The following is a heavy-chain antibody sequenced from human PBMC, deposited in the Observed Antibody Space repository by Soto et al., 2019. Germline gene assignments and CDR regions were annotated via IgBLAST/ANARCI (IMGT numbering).Heavy chain of an antibody. J-gene: IGHJ4*02. CDR1: GGSISSYY. CDR3: ARHSALRYFDWLLYAPIPDAYDY. Sequence: SETLSLTCTVSGGSISSYYWSWIRQPPGKGLEWIGYIYYSGSTNYNPSLKSRVPISVDTSKNQFSLKLSSVTAADTAVYYCARHSALRYFDWLLYAPIPDAYDYWGQGTLVTVSS. D-gene: IGHD3-9*01. V-gene: IGHV4-59*08. CDR2: IYYSGST.